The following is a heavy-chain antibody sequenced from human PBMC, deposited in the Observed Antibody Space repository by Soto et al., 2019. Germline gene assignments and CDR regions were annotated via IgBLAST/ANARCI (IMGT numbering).Heavy chain of an antibody. CDR3: ARAAILLLFDY. Sequence: SETLSLTCTVSGGSISSGGYYWSWIRLHPGKGLEWIGYIYYSGSTYYYPSLKSRVTISVDTSKNQFSLMLISVSAADTAVYYCARAAILLLFDYWGQGTLVT. V-gene: IGHV4-31*03. D-gene: IGHD2-21*02. CDR1: GGSISSGGYY. CDR2: IYYSGST. J-gene: IGHJ4*02.